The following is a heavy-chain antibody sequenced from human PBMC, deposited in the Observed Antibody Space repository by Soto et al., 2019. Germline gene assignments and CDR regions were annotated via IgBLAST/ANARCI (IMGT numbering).Heavy chain of an antibody. V-gene: IGHV3-23*01. J-gene: IGHJ6*02. CDR2: ISGSGGST. Sequence: GGSLRLSCAASGFTFSSYAMSWVRQAPGKGLEWVSAISGSGGSTYYADSVKGRFTISRDNSKNTLYLQMNSLRAEDTAVYYCARDTGMTTAFYYYYYGMDVWGQATTVTVSS. D-gene: IGHD4-17*01. CDR1: GFTFSSYA. CDR3: ARDTGMTTAFYYYYYGMDV.